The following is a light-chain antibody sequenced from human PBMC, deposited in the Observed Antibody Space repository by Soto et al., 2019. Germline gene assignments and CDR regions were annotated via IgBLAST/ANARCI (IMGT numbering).Light chain of an antibody. Sequence: EIVMTQSPATVSVSPGERATLSCRASQSVSSNLAWYQQKPGQAPRLLIYGASTRATGIPARFSGSGSGTEFTLTISSLPSEDFAVYYCQQYNDWPLPFGQGTKVEIK. J-gene: IGKJ1*01. CDR2: GAS. CDR1: QSVSSN. V-gene: IGKV3-15*01. CDR3: QQYNDWPLP.